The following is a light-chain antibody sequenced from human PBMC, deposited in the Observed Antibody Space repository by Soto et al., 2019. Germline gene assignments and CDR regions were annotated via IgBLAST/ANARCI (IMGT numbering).Light chain of an antibody. CDR2: EGS. CDR3: CSYAGSSTFYCV. Sequence: QPVLTQPASVPGSPGHSITISCTGTSSDVGSYNLVSWYQQHPGKAPKLMIYEGSKRPSGVSNRFSGSKSGNTASLTISGLQAEDEADYYCCSYAGSSTFYCVFGTGTKVTV. V-gene: IGLV2-23*03. CDR1: SSDVGSYNL. J-gene: IGLJ1*01.